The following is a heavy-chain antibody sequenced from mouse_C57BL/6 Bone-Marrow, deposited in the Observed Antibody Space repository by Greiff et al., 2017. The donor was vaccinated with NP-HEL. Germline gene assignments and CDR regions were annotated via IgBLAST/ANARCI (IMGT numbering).Heavy chain of an antibody. CDR3: AQIEPPLFITTVVPHFDY. J-gene: IGHJ2*01. V-gene: IGHV8-5*01. CDR2: IWWNDDK. CDR1: GFSLSTSNMG. D-gene: IGHD1-1*01. Sequence: QVTLKESGPGILQPSQTLSLTCSFSGFSLSTSNMGIGWIRQPSGKGLEWLAHIWWNDDKYYNPSLKSRLTISKDTSNNQVFLKITSVDTADTATYYCAQIEPPLFITTVVPHFDYWGQGTTLTVSS.